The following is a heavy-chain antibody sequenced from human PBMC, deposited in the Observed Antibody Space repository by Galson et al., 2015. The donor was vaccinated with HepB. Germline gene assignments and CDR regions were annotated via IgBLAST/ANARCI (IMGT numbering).Heavy chain of an antibody. CDR1: GASTTDSY. D-gene: IGHD6-19*01. Sequence: SETLSLTCTVSGASTTDSYWSWVRQPPGKGLEWIGYVFYSGSTNYNPSLKSRVTISVDTPKNQFSLKLTSVTAADTAVYYCARLHPVSSGPDYWGQGTLVTVSS. V-gene: IGHV4-59*08. CDR3: ARLHPVSSGPDY. CDR2: VFYSGST. J-gene: IGHJ4*02.